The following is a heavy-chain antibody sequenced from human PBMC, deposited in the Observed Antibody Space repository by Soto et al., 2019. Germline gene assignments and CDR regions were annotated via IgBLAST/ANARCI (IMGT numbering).Heavy chain of an antibody. V-gene: IGHV4-34*09. J-gene: IGHJ5*02. CDR3: ARSVFP. Sequence: SETLSLTCAVYGGSFSGYYWTWIRQPPGKGLEWIGEINHRGSTYYNPSLKSLVTISLDTSKNQFSLKLSSVTAADTAVYYCARSVFPWGQGTLVTVSS. CDR1: GGSFSGYY. CDR2: INHRGST.